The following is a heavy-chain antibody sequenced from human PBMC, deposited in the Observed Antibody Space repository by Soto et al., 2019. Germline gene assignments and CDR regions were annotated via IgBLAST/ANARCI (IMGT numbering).Heavy chain of an antibody. V-gene: IGHV1-18*01. CDR3: AKNGQPPYYYYGMDV. CDR1: GYTFSRYG. D-gene: IGHD2-8*01. Sequence: QGQLVQSGVEVKKPGASVKVSGKASGYTFSRYGISWVRQAPGQGLEWMGWISGYNGDTNYAQKFQGRVTMTIDTSTNTAYMELRTLTSDDTAVYYCAKNGQPPYYYYGMDVWGQGTTVSVSS. CDR2: ISGYNGDT. J-gene: IGHJ6*02.